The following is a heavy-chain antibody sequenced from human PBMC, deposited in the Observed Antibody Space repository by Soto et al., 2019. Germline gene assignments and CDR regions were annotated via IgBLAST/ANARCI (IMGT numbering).Heavy chain of an antibody. Sequence: QVQLVESGGGVVQPGRSLRLSCAASGFTFSTYGMHWVRQAPGKGLEWVAVISNDGSNKYYADSVKGRFTISRDNSKNTLYLQMNSLRVEDTAVYYCVKDGEGGYGAYGYYFDYWGQGTLVTVSS. D-gene: IGHD4-17*01. CDR3: VKDGEGGYGAYGYYFDY. CDR2: ISNDGSNK. CDR1: GFTFSTYG. J-gene: IGHJ4*02. V-gene: IGHV3-30*18.